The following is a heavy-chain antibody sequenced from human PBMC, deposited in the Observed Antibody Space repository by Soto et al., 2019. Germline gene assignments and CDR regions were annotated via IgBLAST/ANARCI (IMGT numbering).Heavy chain of an antibody. CDR3: AHSSVNYDYIWGSYRSSGFDY. CDR2: IYWDDAK. V-gene: IGHV2-5*02. J-gene: IGHJ4*02. CDR1: GFSLSTSGVG. D-gene: IGHD3-16*02. Sequence: QITLKESGPTLVKPTQTLTLTCTFSGFSLSTSGVGVGWIRQPPGKALEWLALIYWDDAKRDSPSLKSRLTFSKNTSKNQVVLTMTNMDPVDTATYYCAHSSVNYDYIWGSYRSSGFDYWGQGTLVTVSS.